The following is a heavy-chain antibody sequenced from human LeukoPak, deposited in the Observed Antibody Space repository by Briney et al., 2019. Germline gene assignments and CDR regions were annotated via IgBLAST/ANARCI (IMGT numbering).Heavy chain of an antibody. D-gene: IGHD3-22*01. Sequence: SETLSLTCTVSGGSISSGCYYWSWLRQPAGKGLEWIGRIYTSGSTNYNPSLKSRVTMSVDTSKNQCSLKLSSVTAADTAVYYCARDRYYYDSSGYYSLDYWGQGTLVTVSS. CDR3: ARDRYYYDSSGYYSLDY. CDR1: GGSISSGCYY. J-gene: IGHJ4*02. CDR2: IYTSGST. V-gene: IGHV4-61*02.